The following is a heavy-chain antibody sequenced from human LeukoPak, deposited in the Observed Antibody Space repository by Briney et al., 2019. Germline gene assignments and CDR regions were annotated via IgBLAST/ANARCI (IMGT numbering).Heavy chain of an antibody. J-gene: IGHJ5*02. D-gene: IGHD6-13*01. Sequence: GGSLRLSCAASGFTFSSYAMSWVRQAPGKGXXXXXAISGSGGSTYYADSVKGRFTISRDNSKNTLYLQMNSLRAEDTAVYYCAKGAAAGRILWFDPWGQGTLVTVSS. V-gene: IGHV3-23*01. CDR3: AKGAAAGRILWFDP. CDR1: GFTFSSYA. CDR2: ISGSGGST.